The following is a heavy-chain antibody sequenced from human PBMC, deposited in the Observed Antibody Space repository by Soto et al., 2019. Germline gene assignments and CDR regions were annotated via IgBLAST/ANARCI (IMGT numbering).Heavy chain of an antibody. V-gene: IGHV3-72*01. CDR1: GFTFSDYY. CDR2: SRDKGNSYST. CDR3: TRSIVRTTSSDY. D-gene: IGHD3-10*01. J-gene: IGHJ4*02. Sequence: EVQLVESGGGLVQPGGSLRLSCAGSGFTFSDYYIDWVRQAPGKGLEWVGRSRDKGNSYSTDYAASVKGRFTVSRDASKNSLYLQMNSLKTEDTALYYCTRSIVRTTSSDYWGQGTLVTVSS.